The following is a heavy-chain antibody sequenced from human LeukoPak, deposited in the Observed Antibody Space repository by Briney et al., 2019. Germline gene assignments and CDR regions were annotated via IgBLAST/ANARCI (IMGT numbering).Heavy chain of an antibody. CDR1: GGSFSGYY. J-gene: IGHJ5*02. V-gene: IGHV4-34*01. CDR2: INHSGST. CDR3: ARFVGNRIGRA. Sequence: SETLSLTCAVYGGSFSGYYWSWIRQPPGKGLEWIGEINHSGSTNYNPSLKSRVTISVDTSKNQFSLKLSSVTAADTAVYYCARFVGNRIGRAWGQGTLVTVSS. D-gene: IGHD1-14*01.